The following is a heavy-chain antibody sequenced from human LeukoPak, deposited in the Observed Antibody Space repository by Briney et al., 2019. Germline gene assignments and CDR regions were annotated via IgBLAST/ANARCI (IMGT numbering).Heavy chain of an antibody. J-gene: IGHJ5*01. CDR2: IYDRGPA. Sequence: PSETLSLTCTVSGYAITSGGFSWNWIRQPPGKGLEWIGCIYDRGPAYYNPSLKSRFTISVDRPKNQFFLNVTSLTAADTAGYYCARSRQASGLFNSWGQGTLVVVSS. V-gene: IGHV4-30-2*01. CDR3: ARSRQASGLFNS. D-gene: IGHD3-10*01. CDR1: GYAITSGGFS.